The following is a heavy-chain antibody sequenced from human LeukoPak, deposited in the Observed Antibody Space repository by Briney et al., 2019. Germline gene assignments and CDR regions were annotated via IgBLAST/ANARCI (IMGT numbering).Heavy chain of an antibody. J-gene: IGHJ4*02. CDR1: GFTFSTYG. CDR2: IRSDGSIK. CDR3: ARSRIEVLGTGAFDF. V-gene: IGHV3-30*02. Sequence: GSLRLSCAASGFTFSTYGMHWVRQAPGTGLEWVAFIRSDGSIKYYADSVRDRFTTSRDNVKNSVFLQMNTLRTEDTAVYYCARSRIEVLGTGAFDFWGQGTLVTVSS. D-gene: IGHD6-13*01.